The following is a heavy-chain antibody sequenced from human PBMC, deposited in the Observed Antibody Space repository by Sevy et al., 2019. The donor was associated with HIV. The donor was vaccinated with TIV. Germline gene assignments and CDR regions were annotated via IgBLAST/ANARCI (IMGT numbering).Heavy chain of an antibody. CDR3: ATHPNYYDSTGFPHGLNI. Sequence: SETLSLTCTVSGGSINTGGYYWSWIRQHPGKGLEWIGYIYRSGSAFYNPSLESRVTITVDTSKNQFTLKLSSVTAADRAVDYCATHPNYYDSTGFPHGLNIWGQGTMVTVSS. D-gene: IGHD3-22*01. V-gene: IGHV4-31*03. CDR2: IYRSGSA. J-gene: IGHJ3*02. CDR1: GGSINTGGYY.